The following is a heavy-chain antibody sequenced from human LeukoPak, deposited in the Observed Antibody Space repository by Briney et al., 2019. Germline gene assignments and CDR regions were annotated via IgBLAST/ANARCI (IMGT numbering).Heavy chain of an antibody. CDR3: ARVWTTGTSSYYYGMDV. Sequence: SETLSLTCTVSGGSISSYYWSWIRQPPGKGLEWIGHIYYSGSTNYNPSLKSRVTISVDTSKNQFSLKRSSVTAADTAVYYCARVWTTGTSSYYYGMDVWGQGTTVTVSS. J-gene: IGHJ6*02. D-gene: IGHD4-17*01. CDR1: GGSISSYY. V-gene: IGHV4-59*01. CDR2: IYYSGST.